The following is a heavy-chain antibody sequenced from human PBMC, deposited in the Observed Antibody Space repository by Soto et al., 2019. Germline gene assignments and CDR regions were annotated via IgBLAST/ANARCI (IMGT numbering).Heavy chain of an antibody. Sequence: ASVKVSCKASGFTFTSSAMQWVRQARGQRLEWIGWIVVGSGNTNYAQKFQERVTITRDMSTSTAYMELSSLRSEDTAVYYCAAGTSSNPGHRLFDPWGQGTLVTVSS. J-gene: IGHJ5*02. V-gene: IGHV1-58*02. CDR1: GFTFTSSA. CDR3: AAGTSSNPGHRLFDP. D-gene: IGHD2-2*01. CDR2: IVVGSGNT.